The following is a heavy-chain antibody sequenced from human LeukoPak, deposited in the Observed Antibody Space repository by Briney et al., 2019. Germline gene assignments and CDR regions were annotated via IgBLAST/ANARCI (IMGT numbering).Heavy chain of an antibody. D-gene: IGHD3-22*01. J-gene: IGHJ2*01. CDR3: ARAPVYYDETRGYLKISNWYFDL. CDR2: TSSSSLYR. CDR1: GFTFSSYT. Sequence: GGSLRLSCAASGFTFSSYTINWVRQAPGKGLEWVSSTSSSSLYRFYADSVRGRFTISRDNAKNSLYLQMTSLRAEDTAVYYCARAPVYYDETRGYLKISNWYFDLWGRGTLVTVSS. V-gene: IGHV3-21*01.